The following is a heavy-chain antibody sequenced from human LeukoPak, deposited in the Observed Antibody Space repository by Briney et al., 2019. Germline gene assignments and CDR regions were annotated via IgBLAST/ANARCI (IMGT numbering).Heavy chain of an antibody. D-gene: IGHD6-6*01. J-gene: IGHJ4*02. CDR1: GVSISSYY. V-gene: IGHV4-59*01. CDR2: IYYSGST. CDR3: ARGRGQLALFDY. Sequence: SETLSLTCSVSGVSISSYYWSWIRQPPGKGLEWMGYIYYSGSTNYNPSLKSRVTISVDPSKNQFSLKLSSVTAADRAVYYCARGRGQLALFDYWGQGTLVTVSS.